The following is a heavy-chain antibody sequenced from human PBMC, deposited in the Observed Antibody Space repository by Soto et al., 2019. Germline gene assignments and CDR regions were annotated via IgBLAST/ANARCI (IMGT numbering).Heavy chain of an antibody. Sequence: QTLSLTCTVSGGSMSRGDYYWSWIRQPPGKGLEWIGFIYHTGSTYYSPSLQNRVAISVDTSKNQFSLKLSSVTAADTAVYFCARDPLYDYGYLSYLYDIWCRGTLGT. D-gene: IGHD3-10*01. V-gene: IGHV4-30-4*01. CDR3: ARDPLYDYGYLSYLYDI. CDR1: GGSMSRGDYY. CDR2: IYHTGST. J-gene: IGHJ3*02.